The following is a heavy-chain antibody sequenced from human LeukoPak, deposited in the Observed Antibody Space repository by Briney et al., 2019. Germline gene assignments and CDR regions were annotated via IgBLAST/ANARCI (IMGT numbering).Heavy chain of an antibody. V-gene: IGHV5-51*01. CDR3: ARLQGVDFWSGYPDY. Sequence: GESLKISCQDSGYSFTSYWIGWVRQMPGKGLEWMGIIYPGDSDTRYSPSFQGQVTISADKSISIAYLQWSSLKASDTAIYYCARLQGVDFWSGYPDYWGQGTLVTVSS. D-gene: IGHD3-3*01. J-gene: IGHJ4*02. CDR2: IYPGDSDT. CDR1: GYSFTSYW.